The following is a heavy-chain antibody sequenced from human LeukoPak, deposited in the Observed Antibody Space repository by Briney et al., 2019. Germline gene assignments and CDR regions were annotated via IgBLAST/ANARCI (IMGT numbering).Heavy chain of an antibody. CDR2: ISSSSSYI. D-gene: IGHD3-22*01. V-gene: IGHV3-21*01. Sequence: GGSLRLSCAASGFTFSSYSMNWVRQAPGKGLEWVSSISSSSSYIYYADSVKGRFTISRDNAKNSLYLQMNRLRAEDTAVYYCARVGTMIALWDAFDIWGQGTMVTVSS. CDR1: GFTFSSYS. J-gene: IGHJ3*02. CDR3: ARVGTMIALWDAFDI.